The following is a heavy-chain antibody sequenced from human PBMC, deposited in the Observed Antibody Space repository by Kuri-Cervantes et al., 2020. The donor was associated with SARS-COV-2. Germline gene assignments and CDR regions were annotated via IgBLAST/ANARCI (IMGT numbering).Heavy chain of an antibody. CDR1: GFTFSIYS. CDR2: ISYDGSNK. Sequence: GGSLRLSCAASGFTFSIYSMNWVRQAPGKGLEWVAVISYDGSNKYYADSVKGRFTISRDNSKNTLYLQMSSLRSEDTAVYYCAREADGGNLLDAFDIWGQGTMVTVSS. D-gene: IGHD4-23*01. V-gene: IGHV3-30*03. J-gene: IGHJ3*02. CDR3: AREADGGNLLDAFDI.